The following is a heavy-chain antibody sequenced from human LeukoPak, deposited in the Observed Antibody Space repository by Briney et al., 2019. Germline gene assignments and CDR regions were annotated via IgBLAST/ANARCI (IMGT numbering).Heavy chain of an antibody. V-gene: IGHV5-51*01. CDR3: SRHEYYDILTGYYGAYAFDI. J-gene: IGHJ3*02. CDR1: GYSFTSYW. CDR2: IYPGDSDT. Sequence: GESLKISCKGSGYSFTSYWIGWVRQMPGKGLEWMGIIYPGDSDTRYSPSFQGQVTISADKSISTAYLQWSSLKASDTAMYYCSRHEYYDILTGYYGAYAFDIWGQGTMVTVSS. D-gene: IGHD3-9*01.